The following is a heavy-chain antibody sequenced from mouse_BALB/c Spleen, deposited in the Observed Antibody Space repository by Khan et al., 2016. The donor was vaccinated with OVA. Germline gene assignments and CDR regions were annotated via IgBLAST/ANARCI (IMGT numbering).Heavy chain of an antibody. D-gene: IGHD1-1*01. CDR3: ARGGSEYGSFAY. CDR2: IYPYNGDT. J-gene: IGHJ3*01. CDR1: GYTFTSYA. V-gene: IGHV1S136*01. Sequence: VQLQQSGPELVKPGASVKMSCKASGYTFTSYAMHWVKQKPGQGLEWIGFIYPYNGDTFYNEKFKGKATLTSDKSSSTSYMELSSLTSEDSAAYLCARGGSEYGSFAYWGQGTLVTVSA.